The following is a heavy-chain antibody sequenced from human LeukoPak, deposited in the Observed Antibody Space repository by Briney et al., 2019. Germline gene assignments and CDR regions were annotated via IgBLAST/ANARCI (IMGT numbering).Heavy chain of an antibody. V-gene: IGHV4-61*02. CDR3: ASGLYYYDSSGYNFDY. Sequence: SETLSLTCTVSGGSISSGSYYWSWIRQPAGKGLEWIGRIYTSGSTDYNPSLKSRVTISVDTSKNQFSLELSSVTAADTAVYYCASGLYYYDSSGYNFDYWGQGTLVTVSS. CDR1: GGSISSGSYY. J-gene: IGHJ4*02. CDR2: IYTSGST. D-gene: IGHD3-22*01.